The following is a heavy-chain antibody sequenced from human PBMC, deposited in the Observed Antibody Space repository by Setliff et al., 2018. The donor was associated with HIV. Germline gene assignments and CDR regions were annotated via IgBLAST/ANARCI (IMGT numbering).Heavy chain of an antibody. CDR3: ARNVIAAAGTSHDY. D-gene: IGHD6-13*01. V-gene: IGHV4-34*01. CDR1: GGSFSGYY. J-gene: IGHJ4*02. Sequence: ASETLSLTCAVYGGSFSGYYWSWIRQPPGKGLEWIGEINHSGSTNYNPSLKSRVTISVDTSKNQFSLKLSSVTAADTAVYYCARNVIAAAGTSHDYWGQGTLVTVSS. CDR2: INHSGST.